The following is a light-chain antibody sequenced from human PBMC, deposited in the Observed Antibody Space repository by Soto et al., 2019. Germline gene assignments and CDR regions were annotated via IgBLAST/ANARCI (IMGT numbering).Light chain of an antibody. CDR1: QNINRW. CDR2: KAS. J-gene: IGKJ4*01. CDR3: LQYNVYPLS. V-gene: IGKV1-5*03. Sequence: QSPSTXSASVGDRVTITCRSRQNINRWLAWYQQRPGKAPNLLIHKASTLEVGVPSRFSGSASGTEFTLTISSLQPDDFAVYFCLQYNVYPLSFGGGTKVDVK.